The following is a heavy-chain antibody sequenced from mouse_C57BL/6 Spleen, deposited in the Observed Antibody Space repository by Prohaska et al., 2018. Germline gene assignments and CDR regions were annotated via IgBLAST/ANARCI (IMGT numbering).Heavy chain of an antibody. J-gene: IGHJ3*01. CDR1: GYTFTDYN. V-gene: IGHV1-18*01. Sequence: GYTFTDYNMDWVKQSHGKSLEWIGDINPNNGGTIYNQKFKGKATLTVDKSSSTAYMELRSLTSEDTAVYYCARNDYDEAWFAYWGQGTLVTVSA. CDR3: ARNDYDEAWFAY. CDR2: INPNNGGT. D-gene: IGHD2-4*01.